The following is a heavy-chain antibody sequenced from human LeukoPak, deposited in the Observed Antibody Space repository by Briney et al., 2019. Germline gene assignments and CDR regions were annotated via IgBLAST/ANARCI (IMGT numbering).Heavy chain of an antibody. Sequence: SETLSLTCTVSRGSISGYSWSWIRQSPGGGLEWIGHIYYSGDTAYNPSLRSRVTMSVDTSKSQLSLQLSSMTTADTAVYYCVRGPYGASISKWFDPWGQGTQVIVSP. CDR3: VRGPYGASISKWFDP. J-gene: IGHJ5*02. CDR2: IYYSGDT. CDR1: RGSISGYS. V-gene: IGHV4-59*01. D-gene: IGHD4/OR15-4a*01.